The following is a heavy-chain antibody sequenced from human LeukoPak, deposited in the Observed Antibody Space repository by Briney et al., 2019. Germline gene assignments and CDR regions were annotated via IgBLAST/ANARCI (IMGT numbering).Heavy chain of an antibody. CDR2: IWYDGSNK. CDR3: ARSSTYYDILTGYWSRGDFDY. V-gene: IGHV3-33*08. J-gene: IGHJ4*02. D-gene: IGHD3-9*01. Sequence: GGSLRLSCVASGFMFRSNTMNWVRQAPGKGLEWVAVIWYDGSNKYYADSVKGRFTISRDNSKSTLYLQMNSLRAEDTAVYYCARSSTYYDILTGYWSRGDFDYWGQGTLVTVSS. CDR1: GFMFRSNT.